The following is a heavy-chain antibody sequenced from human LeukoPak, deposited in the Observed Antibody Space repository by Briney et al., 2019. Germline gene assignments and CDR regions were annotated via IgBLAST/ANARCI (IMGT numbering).Heavy chain of an antibody. J-gene: IGHJ4*02. V-gene: IGHV4-59*08. Sequence: SETLSLTCSVSGGSIRSYYCSWIRQPPGKGLEWVGYIYYSGSTDSNPSLKSRVTISVDTSKNQFSLKLSSVTAADTAVYYCARTYCSGGSCHFDYWGQGTLVTVSS. CDR3: ARTYCSGGSCHFDY. CDR2: IYYSGST. CDR1: GGSIRSYY. D-gene: IGHD2-15*01.